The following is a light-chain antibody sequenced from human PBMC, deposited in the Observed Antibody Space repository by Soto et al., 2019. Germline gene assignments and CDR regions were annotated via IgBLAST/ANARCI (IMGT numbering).Light chain of an antibody. V-gene: IGKV3-15*01. CDR3: QQGTDWPPGT. Sequence: EIVMTHSPVTLSVSPGERATLSCRASQNISRSLAWYQQKPGQGPSLLIYGTSTRAGGVPARFRGSGRGTDFTLTISSLETEDLVVYYCQQGTDWPPGTFGQGTKVDI. CDR1: QNISRS. CDR2: GTS. J-gene: IGKJ1*01.